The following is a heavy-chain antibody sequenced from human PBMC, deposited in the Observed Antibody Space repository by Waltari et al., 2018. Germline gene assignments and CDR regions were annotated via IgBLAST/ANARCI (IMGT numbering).Heavy chain of an antibody. CDR1: GGTFHSYA. CDR2: IIPIFGTA. CDR3: ARDASRSVAFDY. D-gene: IGHD2-15*01. Sequence: QVQLVQSGAEVKKPGSSVQVSCKASGGTFHSYAISWVRQAPGQGLEWMGGIIPIFGTANYAQKFQGRVTITADESTSTAYMELSSLRSEDTAVYYCARDASRSVAFDYWGQGTLVTVSS. V-gene: IGHV1-69*01. J-gene: IGHJ4*02.